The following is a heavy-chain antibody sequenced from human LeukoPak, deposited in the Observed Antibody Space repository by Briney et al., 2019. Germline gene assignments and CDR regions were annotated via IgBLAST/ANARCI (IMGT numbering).Heavy chain of an antibody. D-gene: IGHD5-24*01. CDR1: GVSISSSNSY. J-gene: IGHJ4*02. Sequence: PSETLSLTCTVSGVSISSSNSYWGWIRQPPGKWLEGIGSIYYSGNTYYNASLKSQVSISIDTSKNQFSLRLTSVTAADTAVYYCANVRVQFWLAFGSWGKGILVTVSS. CDR3: ANVRVQFWLAFGS. CDR2: IYYSGNT. V-gene: IGHV4-39*01.